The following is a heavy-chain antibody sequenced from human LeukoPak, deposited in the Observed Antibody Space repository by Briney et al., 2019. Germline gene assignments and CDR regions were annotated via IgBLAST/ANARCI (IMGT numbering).Heavy chain of an antibody. CDR1: GFSVSTNY. J-gene: IGHJ3*02. D-gene: IGHD6-19*01. V-gene: IGHV3-53*01. CDR3: ARDEVAVTGAGVFDI. CDR2: IYSAGTT. Sequence: PGGSLRLSCAASGFSVSTNYMSWVRQAPRKGLEWVSVIYSAGTTYYADSVKGRFTISRDKSKNTLHLQMNSLRAEDTAVYYCARDEVAVTGAGVFDIWGPGTMVSVSS.